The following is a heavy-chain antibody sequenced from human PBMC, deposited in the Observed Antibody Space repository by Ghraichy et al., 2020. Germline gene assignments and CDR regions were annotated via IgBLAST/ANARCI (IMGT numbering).Heavy chain of an antibody. CDR2: IYHSGST. CDR3: ARSYYDFWRGDGRTGMDV. V-gene: IGHV4-4*02. D-gene: IGHD3-3*01. J-gene: IGHJ6*02. CDR1: GGSISSSNW. Sequence: SETLSLTCAVSGGSISSSNWWSWVRQPPGKGLEWIGEIYHSGSTNYNPSLKSRVTISVDKSKNQFSLKLSSVTAADTAVYYCARSYYDFWRGDGRTGMDVWGQGTTVTVSS.